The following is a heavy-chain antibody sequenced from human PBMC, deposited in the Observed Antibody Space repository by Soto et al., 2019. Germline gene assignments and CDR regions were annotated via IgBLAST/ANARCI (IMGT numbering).Heavy chain of an antibody. CDR2: ITINGNT. V-gene: IGHV4-4*07. Sequence: SETLSLTCMVSGAYISYFSWSWSRQPAGKGLEWIGRITINGNTHKNPSFKSRVTMSIDTSRNHFSLNLQSATAADTALYYCARETGENWTYEAHWGPGTLVTVSS. CDR3: ARETGENWTYEAH. CDR1: GAYISYFS. D-gene: IGHD1-7*01. J-gene: IGHJ1*01.